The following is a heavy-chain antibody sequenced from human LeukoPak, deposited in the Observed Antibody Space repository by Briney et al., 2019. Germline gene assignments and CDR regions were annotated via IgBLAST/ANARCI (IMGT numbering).Heavy chain of an antibody. CDR2: VNTNSGGR. J-gene: IGHJ4*02. D-gene: IGHD1-26*01. Sequence: ASVKVSCKASGYTFTFYYMHWVRQAPGQGLEWMGWVNTNSGGRNYAQKFQGRGTMPRDTSISTAYMELSRLRSEGTAVYCCARDKAIVGALLEFDYWGQGTLVTVSP. V-gene: IGHV1-2*02. CDR1: GYTFTFYY. CDR3: ARDKAIVGALLEFDY.